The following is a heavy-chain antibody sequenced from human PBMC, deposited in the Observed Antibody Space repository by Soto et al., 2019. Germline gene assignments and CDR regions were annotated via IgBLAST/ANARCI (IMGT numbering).Heavy chain of an antibody. CDR2: ISSSSSYI. V-gene: IGHV3-21*01. CDR3: ARVLIGDSADYGMDV. J-gene: IGHJ6*02. Sequence: GGSLRLSCAASGFTFSSYSMNWVRQAPGKGLEWVSSISSSSSYIYYADSVKGRFTISRDNAKNSLYLQMNSLRAEDTAVYYCARVLIGDSADYGMDVWGQGTTVTVSS. CDR1: GFTFSSYS. D-gene: IGHD2-21*01.